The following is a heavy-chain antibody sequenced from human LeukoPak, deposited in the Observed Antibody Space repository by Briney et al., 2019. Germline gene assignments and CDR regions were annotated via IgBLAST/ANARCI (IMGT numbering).Heavy chain of an antibody. V-gene: IGHV3-53*01. Sequence: PGGSLRLSCAASGLTVSTNYMSWVRQAPGKGLEWVSATFAGGTTYYADSVKGRFTLSTDGSKNTLYLQMNSLRAEDTAVYYCASYSVSSRRDYWGQGTLVTVSS. CDR1: GLTVSTNY. CDR3: ASYSVSSRRDY. J-gene: IGHJ4*02. CDR2: TFAGGTT. D-gene: IGHD5/OR15-5a*01.